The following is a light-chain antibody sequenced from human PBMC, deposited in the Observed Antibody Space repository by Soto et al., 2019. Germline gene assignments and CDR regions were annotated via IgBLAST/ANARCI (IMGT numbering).Light chain of an antibody. Sequence: EIVMTQSPATLSVSPGERATLSCRASQSVDTNLAWYQQKPGQAPRVLIYGASTRAAGIPARFSGSGSGTEFTLTISSLQSEDFAVYYCQQYDDWPPWTVGQGTKVEIK. CDR2: GAS. J-gene: IGKJ1*01. CDR1: QSVDTN. CDR3: QQYDDWPPWT. V-gene: IGKV3-15*01.